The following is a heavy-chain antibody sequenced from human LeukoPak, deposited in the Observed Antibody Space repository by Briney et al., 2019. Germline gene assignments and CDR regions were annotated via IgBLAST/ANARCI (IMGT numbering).Heavy chain of an antibody. D-gene: IGHD3-22*01. J-gene: IGHJ4*02. CDR1: GFTFSSYV. CDR2: ISYDGSNE. V-gene: IGHV3-30*04. Sequence: GGSLRLSCAASGFTFSSYVMHWVRQAPGKGLEWVAIISYDGSNEYYADSVKGRFTISRDNSKNTLYLQMNSLRTEDTALYYCARDRRGHYDTSYYFDYWGQGTLVTVSS. CDR3: ARDRRGHYDTSYYFDY.